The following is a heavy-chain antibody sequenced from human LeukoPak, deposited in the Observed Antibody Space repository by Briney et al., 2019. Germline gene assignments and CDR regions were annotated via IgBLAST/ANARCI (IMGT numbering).Heavy chain of an antibody. V-gene: IGHV1-69*13. CDR1: GYTFTSYD. D-gene: IGHD1-26*01. CDR2: IAPVFATP. Sequence: SVTVSCKTSGYTFTSYDINWVRQAPGQGLEWVGGIAPVFATPNYAQKFQGRVTITADESTSTTYMELKNLRSEDTAVFYCARERWEPPFYYYGMDVWGQGTTVTVSS. CDR3: ARERWEPPFYYYGMDV. J-gene: IGHJ6*02.